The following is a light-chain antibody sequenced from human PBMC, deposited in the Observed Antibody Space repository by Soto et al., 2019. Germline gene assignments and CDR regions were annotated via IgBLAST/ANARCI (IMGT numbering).Light chain of an antibody. CDR2: RTS. J-gene: IGKJ4*01. Sequence: EIVMTQSPATVSLSPGGRATLSCRASQSISSNLAWYQQKPGQAPRLLMFRTSSRATGFPARFSGSGSGTEFNLTISSLQSEDFGVYYCQQYNNWPRATFGGGTKVDI. CDR3: QQYNNWPRAT. V-gene: IGKV3-15*01. CDR1: QSISSN.